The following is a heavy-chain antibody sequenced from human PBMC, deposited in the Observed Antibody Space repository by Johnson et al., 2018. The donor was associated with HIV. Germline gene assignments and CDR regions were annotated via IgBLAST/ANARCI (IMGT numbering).Heavy chain of an antibody. CDR2: ISNAGRNK. V-gene: IGHV3-30*18. Sequence: QVQLVESGGGVVQPGRSLRLSCAASGFTFNSHAMAWVRQAPGTGLEWVAVISNAGRNKSYADSVQGRFTISRDNSKNTLYLQMNSLRAEDTAVYYCAKDGSSSWYNGAFDIWGQGTMVNVSS. D-gene: IGHD6-13*01. CDR3: AKDGSSSWYNGAFDI. CDR1: GFTFNSHA. J-gene: IGHJ3*02.